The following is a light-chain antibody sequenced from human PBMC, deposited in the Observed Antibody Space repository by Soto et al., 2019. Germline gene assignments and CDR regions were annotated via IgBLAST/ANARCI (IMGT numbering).Light chain of an antibody. CDR2: DVS. Sequence: ESVFTQSPATLSLSPGERATLSCRASQSVDNYLAWYQQKPGQAPRLLIYDVSNRATGTPARCSGSGSGTDFTLSISSLEPEDFAVYYCQQRSNRPRFTFGPGTKVDIK. CDR1: QSVDNY. J-gene: IGKJ3*01. CDR3: QQRSNRPRFT. V-gene: IGKV3-11*01.